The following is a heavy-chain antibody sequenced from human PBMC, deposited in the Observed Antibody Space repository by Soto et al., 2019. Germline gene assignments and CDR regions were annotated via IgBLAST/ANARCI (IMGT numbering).Heavy chain of an antibody. J-gene: IGHJ4*02. CDR2: ISGSTTST. Sequence: GGSLRLSRAASGFTFSNSAMSWVRQPPGKGLEWVSSISGSTTSTYFADSVKGRFTISRDISKNTLFLQLNSLSAEDTALYYCVRFGDYGSGSYWSFFDYWGQGTQVTVSS. D-gene: IGHD3-10*01. CDR3: VRFGDYGSGSYWSFFDY. CDR1: GFTFSNSA. V-gene: IGHV3-23*01.